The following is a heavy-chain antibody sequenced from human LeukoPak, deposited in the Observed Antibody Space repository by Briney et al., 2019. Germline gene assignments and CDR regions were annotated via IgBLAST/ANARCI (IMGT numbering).Heavy chain of an antibody. D-gene: IGHD2/OR15-2a*01. CDR2: ISYDGSNK. CDR1: GFTFSSYA. Sequence: GGSLRLSCAASGFTFSSYAMHWVRQAPGKGLEWVAVISYDGSNKYYADSVKGRFTISRDNSKNTLDPQMNSLRAEDTAVYYCARQGRVYYWGQGTLVTVSS. J-gene: IGHJ4*02. CDR3: ARQGRVYY. V-gene: IGHV3-30-3*01.